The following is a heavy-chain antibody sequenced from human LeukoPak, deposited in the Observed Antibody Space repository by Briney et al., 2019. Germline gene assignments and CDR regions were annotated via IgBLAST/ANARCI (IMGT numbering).Heavy chain of an antibody. V-gene: IGHV3-74*01. D-gene: IGHD5-18*01. CDR1: GFTFSNYW. Sequence: GGSLRLSCAASGFTFSNYWVHWVRQAPGKGLVWVSRINPDGSTINYADSVKGRFTISRDNAKNTLYLQMNSLRAEDTAVYYCAKDLMAGHLWLQGYWGQGTLVTVSS. CDR3: AKDLMAGHLWLQGY. CDR2: INPDGSTI. J-gene: IGHJ4*02.